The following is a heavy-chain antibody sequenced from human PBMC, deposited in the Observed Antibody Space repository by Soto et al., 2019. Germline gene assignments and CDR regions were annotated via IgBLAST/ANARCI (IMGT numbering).Heavy chain of an antibody. V-gene: IGHV3-48*03. CDR2: ISSSGSTI. CDR1: GFTFSSYE. Sequence: GESLKISCAASGFTFSSYEMNWVRQAPGKGLEWVSYISSSGSTIYYADSVKGRFTISRDNAKNSLYLQMNSLRAEDTAVYYCASLTVSIAARYYYYGMDVWGQGTTVTVSS. J-gene: IGHJ6*02. D-gene: IGHD6-6*01. CDR3: ASLTVSIAARYYYYGMDV.